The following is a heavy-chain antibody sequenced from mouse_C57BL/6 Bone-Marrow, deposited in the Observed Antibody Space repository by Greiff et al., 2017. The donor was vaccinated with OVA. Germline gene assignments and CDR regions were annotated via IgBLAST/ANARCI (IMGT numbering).Heavy chain of an antibody. Sequence: QVQLQQSGAELARPGASVKLSCKASGYTFTSYGISWVKQRTGQGLEWIGEIYPRSGNTYYNEKFKGKATLTADKSSSTAYMELRSLTSEDSAVYFCAMSSSPAWFAYWGQGTLVTVSA. CDR3: AMSSSPAWFAY. CDR2: IYPRSGNT. CDR1: GYTFTSYG. J-gene: IGHJ3*01. D-gene: IGHD1-1*01. V-gene: IGHV1-81*01.